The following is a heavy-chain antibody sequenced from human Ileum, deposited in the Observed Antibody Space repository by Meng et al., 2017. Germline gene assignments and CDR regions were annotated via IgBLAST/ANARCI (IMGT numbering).Heavy chain of an antibody. J-gene: IGHJ4*02. Sequence: HVQLQESGPGLVNPSGTLSLRCACTGDSISTTNWWNWVRQPPGEGLEWIGEIYHSGLVNYNLSLKSRVTLSIDKSKNQFSLKLISVTAADTGVYYCAANSGKKMHSWGQGTLVTVSS. D-gene: IGHD4-23*01. CDR2: IYHSGLV. V-gene: IGHV4-4*02. CDR1: GDSISTTNW. CDR3: AANSGKKMHS.